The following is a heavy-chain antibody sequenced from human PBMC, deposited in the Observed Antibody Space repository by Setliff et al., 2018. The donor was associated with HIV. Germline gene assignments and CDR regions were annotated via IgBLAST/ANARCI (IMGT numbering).Heavy chain of an antibody. Sequence: ASVKVSCKASGGTFSIYAISWVRQAPGQGLEWMGWINDGNDNTKYSQNFQGRVTITRDASASTVYMELSSLRSEDTAVYYCARAPSVATRAFDIWGQGTMVTVSS. CDR1: GGTFSIYA. D-gene: IGHD5-12*01. CDR2: INDGNDNT. J-gene: IGHJ3*02. V-gene: IGHV1-3*01. CDR3: ARAPSVATRAFDI.